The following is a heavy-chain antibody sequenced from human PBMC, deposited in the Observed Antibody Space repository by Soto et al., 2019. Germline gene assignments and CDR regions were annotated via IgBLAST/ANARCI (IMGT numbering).Heavy chain of an antibody. CDR3: TRYRVAADMSDFDY. V-gene: IGHV3-49*02. D-gene: IGHD6-13*01. Sequence: PGGSLRLACTASGFTFGGYPMGWVRQPPGNGLEWVGSTRGRAYGRTTEYAASLRGRFTISRDDSNNNAHLQMNSLRTEDTAVYYWTRYRVAADMSDFDYWGQGTQVTVSS. CDR1: GFTFGGYP. J-gene: IGHJ4*02. CDR2: TRGRAYGRTT.